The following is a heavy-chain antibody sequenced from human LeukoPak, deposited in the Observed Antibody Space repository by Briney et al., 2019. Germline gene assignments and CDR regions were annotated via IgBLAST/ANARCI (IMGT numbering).Heavy chain of an antibody. CDR1: GYTFTNYY. J-gene: IGHJ6*02. V-gene: IGHV1-46*01. CDR2: INPTGGAT. D-gene: IGHD6-6*01. CDR3: ARADYRSSAGTYYYCGMDV. Sequence: ASVKVSCKASGYTFTNYYMHWVRQAPGQAPGQGLEWMGIINPTGGATSYAQKFQGRVTMTRDTSTSTVYMELSSLRSEDTAVYYCARADYRSSAGTYYYCGMDVWGQGTTVTVSS.